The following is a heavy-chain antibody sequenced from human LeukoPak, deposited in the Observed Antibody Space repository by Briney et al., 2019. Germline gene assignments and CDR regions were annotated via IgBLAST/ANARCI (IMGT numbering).Heavy chain of an antibody. J-gene: IGHJ3*02. CDR2: IIPIFGTA. Sequence: SVKVSCKASGYTFTSYYMHWVRQAPGQGLEWMGGIIPIFGTANYAQKFQGRVTITADESTSTAYMELSSLRSEDTAVYYCARQQQLVLAGAFDIWGQGTMVTVSS. CDR3: ARQQQLVLAGAFDI. D-gene: IGHD6-13*01. V-gene: IGHV1-69*13. CDR1: GYTFTSYY.